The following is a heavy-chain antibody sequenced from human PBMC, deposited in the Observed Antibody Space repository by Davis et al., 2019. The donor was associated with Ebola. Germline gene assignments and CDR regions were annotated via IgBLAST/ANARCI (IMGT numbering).Heavy chain of an antibody. CDR2: IYPADSDT. CDR1: GYSFTAYW. Sequence: GESLKISCKGSGYSFTAYWIGRVRQMPGKGLEWMGIIYPADSDTRYSPSFQGQVTMSADKSTSTAYLQWSSLKASDTAMYYCARLSVVTAWYFDYWGQGTLVTVSS. D-gene: IGHD2-21*02. V-gene: IGHV5-51*01. J-gene: IGHJ4*02. CDR3: ARLSVVTAWYFDY.